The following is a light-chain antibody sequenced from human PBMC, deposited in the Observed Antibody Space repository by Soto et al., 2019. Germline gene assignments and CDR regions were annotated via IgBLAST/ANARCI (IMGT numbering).Light chain of an antibody. V-gene: IGKV1-5*01. CDR2: DAS. Sequence: DVQMTQSPSSLSASVGDRVTITCRASQSINNWLAWYQQKPGKAPKFLIYDASTLETGVPSRFSGSASGTGFTLTISSLQPEDVASYYCQQYDTYPLTFGGGTKVDIK. CDR3: QQYDTYPLT. J-gene: IGKJ4*01. CDR1: QSINNW.